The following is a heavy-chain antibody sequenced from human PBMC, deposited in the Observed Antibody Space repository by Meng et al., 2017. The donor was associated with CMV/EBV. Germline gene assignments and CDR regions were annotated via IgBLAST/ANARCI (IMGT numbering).Heavy chain of an antibody. CDR3: AKGRRVATPGGFDY. Sequence: GESLKISCAASGFTLRNYWIHWVRQAPGKGLMWVSRVNSDASSTNYADSVKGRFTFSRDNAKNTVYLQMDSLRAEDTALYYCAKGRRVATPGGFDYWGQGTLVTVSS. J-gene: IGHJ4*02. CDR1: GFTLRNYW. CDR2: VNSDASST. D-gene: IGHD5-12*01. V-gene: IGHV3-74*01.